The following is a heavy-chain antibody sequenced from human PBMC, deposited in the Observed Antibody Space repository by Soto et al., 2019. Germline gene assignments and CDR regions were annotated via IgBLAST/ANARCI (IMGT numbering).Heavy chain of an antibody. CDR3: ARGGPYSSSEVDY. D-gene: IGHD6-6*01. CDR2: VNGDGSST. J-gene: IGHJ4*02. V-gene: IGHV3-74*01. Sequence: EVQLVESGGGLVQPGGSLRLSCAASGFTFSSYWMHWVRQAPGKGLVWGSRVNGDGSSTSYADSVKGRFTISRDNAKNTLYRQMNSLRVEDTAVYYCARGGPYSSSEVDYWGQGTLVTVSS. CDR1: GFTFSSYW.